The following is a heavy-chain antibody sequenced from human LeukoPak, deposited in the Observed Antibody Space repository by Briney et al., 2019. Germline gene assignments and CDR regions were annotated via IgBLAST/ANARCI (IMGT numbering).Heavy chain of an antibody. Sequence: TGGSLRLSCEASGFTFSNNWMSWVRQAPGKGLQWVANIKHDGSEKYYLDSVEGRFTISRDNAKNSVSLQMDSLRGEDTAVYYCVRALGSSSADLWGQGSLVTVSA. D-gene: IGHD6-6*01. CDR1: GFTFSNNW. J-gene: IGHJ4*02. CDR3: VRALGSSSADL. V-gene: IGHV3-7*01. CDR2: IKHDGSEK.